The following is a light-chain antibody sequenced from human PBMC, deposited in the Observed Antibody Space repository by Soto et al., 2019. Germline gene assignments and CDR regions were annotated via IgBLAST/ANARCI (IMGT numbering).Light chain of an antibody. J-gene: IGKJ5*01. V-gene: IGKV3-20*01. Sequence: EIVLTQSPATLSLSPGERATLSCRASRSVNSYLAWYQQRPGQAPRLLIYGASGRATGIPDRFSGSGSGTDFTLTISRLEPEDFAVYYCQQYGTSPPITFGQGTRLEIK. CDR1: RSVNSY. CDR2: GAS. CDR3: QQYGTSPPIT.